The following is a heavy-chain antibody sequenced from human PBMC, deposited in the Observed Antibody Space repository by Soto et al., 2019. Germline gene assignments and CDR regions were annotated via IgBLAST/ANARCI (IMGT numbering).Heavy chain of an antibody. CDR2: ISASGDNT. CDR3: VRLRLELLYLDS. J-gene: IGHJ4*02. Sequence: GGSLRLSCAASGFTFNRYGMSWVRQAPGKGLEWVSAISASGDNTYYADSVKGRFTISRDSSNNTLYLQMNSLRADDTALYYCVRLRLELLYLDSWGLGALVTVSS. V-gene: IGHV3-23*01. D-gene: IGHD1-7*01. CDR1: GFTFNRYG.